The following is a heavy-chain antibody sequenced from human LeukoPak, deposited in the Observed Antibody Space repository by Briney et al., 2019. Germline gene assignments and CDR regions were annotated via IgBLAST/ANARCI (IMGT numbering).Heavy chain of an antibody. V-gene: IGHV3-33*01. Sequence: GGSLRLSCAASGFTFSSCGMHWVRQAPGKGLEWVAVIWYDGSNKYYADSVKGRFTISRDNSKNTLYLQMNSLRAEDTAVYYCARNGGGDYAYDAFDIWGQGTMVTVSS. CDR1: GFTFSSCG. CDR2: IWYDGSNK. CDR3: ARNGGGDYAYDAFDI. J-gene: IGHJ3*02. D-gene: IGHD4-17*01.